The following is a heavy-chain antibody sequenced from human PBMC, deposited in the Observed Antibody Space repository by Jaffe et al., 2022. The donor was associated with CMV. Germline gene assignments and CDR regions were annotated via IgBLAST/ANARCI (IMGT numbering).Heavy chain of an antibody. Sequence: EVQLVESGGGLVQPGRSLRLSCAASGFTFDDYAMHWVRQAPGKGLEWVSGISWNSGSIGYADSVKGRFTISRDNAKNSLYLQMNSLRAEDTALYYCAKALGGSGEIRLPWFDPWGQGTLVTVSS. D-gene: IGHD3-16*01. CDR2: ISWNSGSI. CDR1: GFTFDDYA. J-gene: IGHJ5*02. CDR3: AKALGGSGEIRLPWFDP. V-gene: IGHV3-9*01.